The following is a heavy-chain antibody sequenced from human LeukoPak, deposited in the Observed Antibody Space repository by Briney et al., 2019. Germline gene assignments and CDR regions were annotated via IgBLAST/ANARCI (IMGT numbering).Heavy chain of an antibody. CDR2: ISSSGSTK. V-gene: IGHV3-48*03. CDR3: ATMTVASAFDY. Sequence: PGGSLRLSCAVSGFTSEFTFSDYEMYWVRQAPGKGLEWVSYISSSGSTKYYADSVKGRFTISRDNAKNSLFLQMNSLRAEDTAAYYCATMTVASAFDYWGQGTLVTVSS. J-gene: IGHJ4*02. D-gene: IGHD6-19*01. CDR1: GFTSEFTFSDYE.